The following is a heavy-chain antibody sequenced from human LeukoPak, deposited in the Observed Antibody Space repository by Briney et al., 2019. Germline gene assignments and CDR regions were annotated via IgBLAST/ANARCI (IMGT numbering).Heavy chain of an antibody. CDR1: GFAFSSYA. J-gene: IGHJ4*02. CDR3: AKGPNESSNYLFDY. CDR2: ISGSGGET. D-gene: IGHD4-11*01. Sequence: GGSLRLSCAAPGFAFSSYAMNWVRQAPGKGLEWISVISGSGGETYYAGSVKGRFTISRDNSKNTVYVELNSLGGDDTAVYYCAKGPNESSNYLFDYWGQGTLVTVSS. V-gene: IGHV3-23*01.